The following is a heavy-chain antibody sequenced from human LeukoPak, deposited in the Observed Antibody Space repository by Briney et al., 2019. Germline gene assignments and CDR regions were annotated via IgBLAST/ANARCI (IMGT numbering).Heavy chain of an antibody. CDR1: GGSISSHY. CDR3: ARAPSYYYYYMDV. V-gene: IGHV4-59*11. Sequence: SETLSLTCTVSGGSISSHYWSWIRQPPGKGLEWIGYIYYSGSTNHNPSLKSRVTISVDTSKNQFSLRLSSVTAADTAVYYCARAPSYYYYYMDVWGKGTTVTVSS. J-gene: IGHJ6*03. CDR2: IYYSGST.